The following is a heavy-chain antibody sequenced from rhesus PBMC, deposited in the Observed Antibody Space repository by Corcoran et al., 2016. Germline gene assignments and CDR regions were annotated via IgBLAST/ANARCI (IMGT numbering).Heavy chain of an antibody. CDR2: IAPSDSAP. D-gene: IGHD1-26*01. J-gene: IGHJ4*01. Sequence: EVQLVQSGAEVKRPGESLKISCKNCGYSFTSYWISWVRQVHGKGQEGRGAIAPSDSAPAYTPSFQGQVTISAEKSIRTAYLQWSRLKASDTATYYCARGYNWNQGLGYWGQGVLVTVSS. V-gene: IGHV5-20*01. CDR1: GYSFTSYW. CDR3: ARGYNWNQGLGY.